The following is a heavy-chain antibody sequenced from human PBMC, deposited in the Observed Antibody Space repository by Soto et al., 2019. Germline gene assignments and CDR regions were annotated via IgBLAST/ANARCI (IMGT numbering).Heavy chain of an antibody. CDR2: IYYSGST. V-gene: IGHV4-31*03. CDR1: GGSISSGGYY. Sequence: QVQLQESGPGLVKPSQTLSLTCTVSGGSISSGGYYWTWIRQYPGKGLEWIRYIYYSGSTFYNPSLKSRVSISVDTSKNQFSLNLSSVTAADTAVYYCARGLSVTLFDYWGQGTLVTVSS. D-gene: IGHD4-17*01. J-gene: IGHJ4*02. CDR3: ARGLSVTLFDY.